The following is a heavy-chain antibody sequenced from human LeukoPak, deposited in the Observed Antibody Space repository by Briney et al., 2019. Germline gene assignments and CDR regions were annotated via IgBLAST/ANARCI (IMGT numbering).Heavy chain of an antibody. D-gene: IGHD3-22*01. CDR2: ISGSGGST. CDR1: GGSISSGGYS. J-gene: IGHJ4*02. CDR3: AKEYYDSSGYYPDY. Sequence: LSLTCAVSGGSISSGGYSWSWVRQAPGKGLEWVSAISGSGGSTYYADSVKGRFTISRDNSKNTLYLQMNSLRAEDTAVYYCAKEYYDSSGYYPDYWGQGTLVTVSS. V-gene: IGHV3-23*01.